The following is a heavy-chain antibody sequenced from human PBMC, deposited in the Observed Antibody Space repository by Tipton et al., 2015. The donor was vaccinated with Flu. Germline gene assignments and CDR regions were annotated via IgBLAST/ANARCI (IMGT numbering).Heavy chain of an antibody. CDR1: GGSISSGSYY. CDR2: IYTSGNT. Sequence: LRLSCSVSGGSISSGSYYWSWIRQSAGKGLEWIGRIYTSGNTNYNPSLKSRLTISVDTSKNQFSLKLSSVTAADTAVYYCASRGYDISGREAFFGFWGQGTLVTVSS. J-gene: IGHJ4*02. V-gene: IGHV4-61*02. CDR3: ASRGYDISGREAFFGF. D-gene: IGHD3-22*01.